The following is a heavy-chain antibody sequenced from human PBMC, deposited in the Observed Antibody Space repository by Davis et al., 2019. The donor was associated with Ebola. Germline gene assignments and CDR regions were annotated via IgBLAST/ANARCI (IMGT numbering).Heavy chain of an antibody. CDR2: ISWNSGSI. CDR3: AKDIRYGSGVDY. J-gene: IGHJ4*02. CDR1: GFTFDDYA. V-gene: IGHV3-9*01. D-gene: IGHD3-10*01. Sequence: GGSLRLSCAASGFTFDDYAMHWVRHAPGKGLEWVSGISWNSGSIGYADSVKGRFTISRDNAKNSLYLQMNSLRAEDTALYYCAKDIRYGSGVDYWGQGTLVTVSS.